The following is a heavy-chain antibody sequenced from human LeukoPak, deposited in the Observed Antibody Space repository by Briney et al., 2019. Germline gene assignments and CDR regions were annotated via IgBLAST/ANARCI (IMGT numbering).Heavy chain of an antibody. J-gene: IGHJ6*02. CDR2: IYYSGST. Sequence: SETLSLTCTVSGGSISSYYWSWIRQPPGKGLEWIGYIYYSGSTNYNPSLKSRVTISVDTSKNQFYLKLSSVTAANTAVYYCARARYDFWSGYRTLPPHMDVWGQGTTVTVSS. CDR3: ARARYDFWSGYRTLPPHMDV. CDR1: GGSISSYY. D-gene: IGHD3-3*01. V-gene: IGHV4-59*01.